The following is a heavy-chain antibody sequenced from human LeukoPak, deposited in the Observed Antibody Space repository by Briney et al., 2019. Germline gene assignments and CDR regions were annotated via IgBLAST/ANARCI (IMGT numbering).Heavy chain of an antibody. J-gene: IGHJ4*02. CDR1: GGTFSTYA. CDR2: IIPIFGKA. D-gene: IGHD5-12*01. V-gene: IGHV1-69*13. Sequence: SVKVSCKASGGTFSTYAVSWVRQAPGQGLEWMGGIIPIFGKADYAQKFQDRVTITADESTSTAYMELSRLRSDDTAVYYCALKVWMDYWGQGTLVTVSS. CDR3: ALKVWMDY.